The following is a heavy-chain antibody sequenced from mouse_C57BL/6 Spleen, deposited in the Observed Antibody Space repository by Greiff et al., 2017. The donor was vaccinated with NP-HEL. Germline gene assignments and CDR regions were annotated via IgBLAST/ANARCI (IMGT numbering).Heavy chain of an antibody. D-gene: IGHD1-1*01. Sequence: QVQLQQPGAELVRPGTSVKLSCKASGYTFTSYWMHWVKPRPGQGLEWIGVIDPSDSYTNYNQKFKGKATLTVDTSSSTAYMQLSSLTSEDSAVYYCARREITTGFDYWGQGTTLTVSS. CDR3: ARREITTGFDY. CDR1: GYTFTSYW. CDR2: IDPSDSYT. J-gene: IGHJ2*01. V-gene: IGHV1-59*01.